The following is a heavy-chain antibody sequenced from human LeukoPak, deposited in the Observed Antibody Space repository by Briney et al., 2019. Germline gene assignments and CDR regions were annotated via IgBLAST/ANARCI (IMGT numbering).Heavy chain of an antibody. J-gene: IGHJ5*02. CDR2: IYYSRNT. CDR1: VDSISSYY. V-gene: IGHV4-59*08. Sequence: SETLSLTCTVSVDSISSYYWSWIRQPPGKGLEWIGYIYYSRNTLHNPTLRSRVTISVDMSKNQFSLRLSSVTAADTAVYYCARHADIGLIRNGFDPWGQGTLVTVSS. D-gene: IGHD3/OR15-3a*01. CDR3: ARHADIGLIRNGFDP.